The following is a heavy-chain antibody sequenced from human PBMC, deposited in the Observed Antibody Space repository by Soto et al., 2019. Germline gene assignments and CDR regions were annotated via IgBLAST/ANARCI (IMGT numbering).Heavy chain of an antibody. CDR3: ARDRNGSGRTDYGFWGCYLSGYFDY. V-gene: IGHV4-31*03. J-gene: IGHJ4*02. CDR1: GASISSAGDY. D-gene: IGHD3-3*01. Sequence: QVQLQESGPGLVKPSQTLSLTCTVSGASISSAGDYWGWIRQHPRKGLERIGYVHYIGSTYYNPCRKSRVPILVDRAKNQLARKLSTVNAADTAVYYCARDRNGSGRTDYGFWGCYLSGYFDYWGQGTLVTVSS. CDR2: VHYIGST.